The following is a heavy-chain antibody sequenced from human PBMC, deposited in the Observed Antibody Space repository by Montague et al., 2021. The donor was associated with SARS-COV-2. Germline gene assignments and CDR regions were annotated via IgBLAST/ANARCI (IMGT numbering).Heavy chain of an antibody. CDR3: AREGMVGTTTGLDY. J-gene: IGHJ4*02. CDR1: GFTFSSYG. CDR2: IWFDGSNE. Sequence: SLRLSCAASGFTFSSYGFHWVRQAPGKGLEWVAVIWFDGSNEYYADSAKGRFTISRDNSKNTLYLQMNSLRAEDTAVYYCAREGMVGTTTGLDYWGQGTLVTVSS. V-gene: IGHV3-33*01. D-gene: IGHD1-26*01.